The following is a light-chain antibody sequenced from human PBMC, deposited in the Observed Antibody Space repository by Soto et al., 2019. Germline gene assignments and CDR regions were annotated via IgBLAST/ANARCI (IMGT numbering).Light chain of an antibody. CDR2: DDS. V-gene: IGKV1-5*01. Sequence: DFHMTQSPSTLSASVGDRVTITCRTSQSVYSWLAWYQQKPGKAPKLLIFDDSILQSGVPSRFNGSASGTEFTLTISSLQPDDFATYYCQQTSSAPFTFGPGTKVDIK. J-gene: IGKJ3*01. CDR1: QSVYSW. CDR3: QQTSSAPFT.